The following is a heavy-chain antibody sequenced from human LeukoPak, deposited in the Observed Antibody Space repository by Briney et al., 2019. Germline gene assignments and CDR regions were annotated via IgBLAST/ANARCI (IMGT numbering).Heavy chain of an antibody. CDR3: ARDRPNYHESNGHYYQRDGDH. J-gene: IGHJ5*02. Sequence: PGGSLRLSCAASGFTFSDYYMSLIRQAPGKGLEWVSYISSSGSTIYYADSVKGRFTISRDNAKNSLYLQMNSLRAEDTAIYYCARDRPNYHESNGHYYQRDGDHWGQGTLVTVSS. V-gene: IGHV3-11*01. CDR1: GFTFSDYY. D-gene: IGHD3-22*01. CDR2: ISSSGSTI.